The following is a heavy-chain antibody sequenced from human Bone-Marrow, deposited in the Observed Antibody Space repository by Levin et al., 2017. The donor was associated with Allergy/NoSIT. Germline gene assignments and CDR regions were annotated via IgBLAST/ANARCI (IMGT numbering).Heavy chain of an antibody. CDR1: GFSLTTTGVG. Sequence: SGPTLVKPTQTLTLTCTFSGFSLTTTGVGVGWIRQPPGKALEWLAIIYWDNDDRYSPSLRSGVTISKDTSKNQVGLTMTNVDPVDTATYFCARRKNYYDSGYYWGAVDYWGQGTLVTVSS. CDR3: ARRKNYYDSGYYWGAVDY. V-gene: IGHV2-5*02. J-gene: IGHJ4*02. D-gene: IGHD3-22*01. CDR2: IYWDNDD.